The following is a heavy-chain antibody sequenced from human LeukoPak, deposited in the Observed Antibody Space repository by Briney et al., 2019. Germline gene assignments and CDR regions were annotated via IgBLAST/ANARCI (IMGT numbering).Heavy chain of an antibody. CDR2: ISHSGST. D-gene: IGHD3-9*01. CDR3: ARDLLEYSDGGDT. CDR1: GGSISTAGW. Sequence: PSETLSLTCAISGGSISTAGWWSWVRQPPGKGLEWIGQISHSGSTNYNASLTSRVTISVDKSKKQFSLKLTSVTAADTAVYYCARDLLEYSDGGDTWGQGTLVTVSS. J-gene: IGHJ5*02. V-gene: IGHV4-4*02.